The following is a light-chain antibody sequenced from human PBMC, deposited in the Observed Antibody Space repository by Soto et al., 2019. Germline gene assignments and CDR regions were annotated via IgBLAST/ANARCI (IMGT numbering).Light chain of an antibody. Sequence: EVVLTQSPGTLSLSPGEGATLSWRASQSVSTSFLAWYQQKPGQAPRLLIYGAFSRATGIPDRFSGSGSGTDFTLTISRLEPEDFAVYYCQQYGNSIPITFGQGTRLEIK. CDR2: GAF. CDR1: QSVSTSF. J-gene: IGKJ5*01. V-gene: IGKV3-20*01. CDR3: QQYGNSIPIT.